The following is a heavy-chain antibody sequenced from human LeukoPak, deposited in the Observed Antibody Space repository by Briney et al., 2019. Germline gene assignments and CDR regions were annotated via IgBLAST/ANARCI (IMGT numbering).Heavy chain of an antibody. CDR3: ARDSPFVAAAGTFDY. V-gene: IGHV3-21*01. D-gene: IGHD6-13*01. CDR2: ISSSSSYI. CDR1: GFTFSSYA. Sequence: PGGSLRLSCAASGFTFSSYAMSWVRQAPGKGLEWVSSISSSSSYIYYADSVKGRFTISRDNAKNSLYLQMNSLRAEDTAVYYCARDSPFVAAAGTFDYWGQGTLVTVSS. J-gene: IGHJ4*02.